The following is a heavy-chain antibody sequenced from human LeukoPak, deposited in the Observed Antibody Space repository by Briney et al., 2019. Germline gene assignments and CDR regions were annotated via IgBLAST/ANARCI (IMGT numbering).Heavy chain of an antibody. J-gene: IGHJ3*02. D-gene: IGHD3-22*01. CDR3: ARRYDSSGYRGWAGAFDI. CDR2: ISAYNGNT. Sequence: ASVKVSCKASGYTFTSYGISWVRQAPGQGLEWMGWISAYNGNTNYAQKLQGRVTMTTDTSTSTAYMELRSLRSDDTAVYYCARRYDSSGYRGWAGAFDIWGQGTMVTVSS. V-gene: IGHV1-18*01. CDR1: GYTFTSYG.